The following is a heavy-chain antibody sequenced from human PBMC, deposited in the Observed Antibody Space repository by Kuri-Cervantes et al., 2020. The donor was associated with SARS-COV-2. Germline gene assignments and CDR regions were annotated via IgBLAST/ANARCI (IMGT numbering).Heavy chain of an antibody. CDR1: GFAFKNAW. CDR2: IRSKANSYAT. D-gene: IGHD2-8*01. V-gene: IGHV3-73*01. CDR3: TRHGGGCTNGVCLYYYYYGMDV. Sequence: GESLKISCAASGFAFKNAWMSWVRQASGKGLEWVGRIRSKANSYATAYAASVKGRFTISRDDSKNTAYLQMNSLKTEDTAVYYCTRHGGGCTNGVCLYYYYYGMDVWGQGTTVTVSS. J-gene: IGHJ6*02.